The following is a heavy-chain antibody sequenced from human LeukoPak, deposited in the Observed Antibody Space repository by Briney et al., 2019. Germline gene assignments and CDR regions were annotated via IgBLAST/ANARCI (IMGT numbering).Heavy chain of an antibody. CDR1: GGTFSSYA. J-gene: IGHJ3*02. D-gene: IGHD3-3*01. V-gene: IGHV1-69*13. CDR3: ARDYDFWSGYYHNPHANDAFDI. CDR2: IIPIFGTA. Sequence: SVKVSCKASGGTFSSYAISWVRQAPGQGLEWMGGIIPIFGTANYARKFQGRVTITADESTSTAYMELSSLRSEDTAVYYCARDYDFWSGYYHNPHANDAFDIWGQGTMVTVSS.